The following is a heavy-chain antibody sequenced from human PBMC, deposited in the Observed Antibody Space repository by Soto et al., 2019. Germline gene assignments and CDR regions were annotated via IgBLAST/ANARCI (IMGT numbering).Heavy chain of an antibody. CDR1: GFTFSSYA. CDR2: ISGSGGST. D-gene: IGHD6-13*01. Sequence: PWGSLRLSCAASGFTFSSYAMSWVRQAPGKGLEWVSAISGSGGSTYYADSVKGRFTISRDNSKNTLYLQMNSLRAEDTAVYYCAKETTGYSSSWNEFDYWGQGTLVTVSS. CDR3: AKETTGYSSSWNEFDY. J-gene: IGHJ4*02. V-gene: IGHV3-23*01.